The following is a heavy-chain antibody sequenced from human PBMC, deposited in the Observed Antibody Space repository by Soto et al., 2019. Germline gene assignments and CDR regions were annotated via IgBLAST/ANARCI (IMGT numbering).Heavy chain of an antibody. J-gene: IGHJ4*02. CDR1: GFTFSSYA. V-gene: IGHV3-30*04. Sequence: SLKISCAASGFTFSSYAMHWVRQAPGKGLEWVAVISYDGSNKYYADSVKGRFTISRDNSKNTLYLQMNSLRAEDTAVYYCARVYDSSGYFDYWGQGTLVTVSS. CDR3: ARVYDSSGYFDY. D-gene: IGHD3-22*01. CDR2: ISYDGSNK.